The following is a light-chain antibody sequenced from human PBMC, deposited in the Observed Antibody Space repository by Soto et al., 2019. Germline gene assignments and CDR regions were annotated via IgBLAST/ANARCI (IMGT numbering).Light chain of an antibody. CDR3: AAWDDSFNGLYV. Sequence: QSVLTQPPSASGTPGQRATFSCSGSSSNIGSAAVNWYQQLPGTAPKLLIFNNNQRPSGVPDRFSGSKSGTSASLAISGLQSEDEADYYCAAWDDSFNGLYVFGTGTKVTVL. CDR1: SSNIGSAA. J-gene: IGLJ1*01. CDR2: NNN. V-gene: IGLV1-44*01.